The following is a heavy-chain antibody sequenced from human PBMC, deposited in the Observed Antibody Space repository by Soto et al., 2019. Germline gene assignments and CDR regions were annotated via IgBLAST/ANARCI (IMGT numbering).Heavy chain of an antibody. CDR1: GGSFSGYY. CDR2: INHSGST. Sequence: SETLSLTCAVYGGSFSGYYWSWIRQPPGKGLEWIGEINHSGSTNYNPSLKSRVTISVDTSKNQFSLKLSSVTAADTAVYYCARTMYYDFWSGYYSYYYYMDVWGKGTTVTVSS. V-gene: IGHV4-34*01. J-gene: IGHJ6*03. CDR3: ARTMYYDFWSGYYSYYYYMDV. D-gene: IGHD3-3*01.